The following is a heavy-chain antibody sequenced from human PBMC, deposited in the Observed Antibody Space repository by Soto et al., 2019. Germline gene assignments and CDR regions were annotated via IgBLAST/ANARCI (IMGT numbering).Heavy chain of an antibody. CDR3: ARGHPFDY. V-gene: IGHV4-59*01. CDR2: ISHTVST. Sequence: SETLSLTCTVSGDSISIYLWTWIRQPPGKGLEWIGYISHTVSTNYNPSLKSRVTISADTSKNQFSLNLSSVTAADTAVYYCARGHPFDYWGQGTLVTVSS. CDR1: GDSISIYL. J-gene: IGHJ4*02.